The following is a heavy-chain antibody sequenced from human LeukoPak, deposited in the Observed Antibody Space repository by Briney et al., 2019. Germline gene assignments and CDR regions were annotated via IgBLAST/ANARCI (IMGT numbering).Heavy chain of an antibody. D-gene: IGHD5-18*01. J-gene: IGHJ5*02. CDR1: GYTLTELS. Sequence: ASVKVSCKVSGYTLTELSMHWVRQAPGKGLEWMGGFDPEDGETIYAQKFQGRVTMTEDTSTDTAYMELSSLRSEDTAVYYCATEGIQLWNNRFDPWGQGTLVTVSS. CDR2: FDPEDGET. CDR3: ATEGIQLWNNRFDP. V-gene: IGHV1-24*01.